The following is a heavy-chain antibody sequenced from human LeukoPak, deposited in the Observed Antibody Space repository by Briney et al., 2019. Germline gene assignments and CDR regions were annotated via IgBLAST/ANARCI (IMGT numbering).Heavy chain of an antibody. D-gene: IGHD1-14*01. J-gene: IGHJ2*01. V-gene: IGHV4-34*01. CDR3: ARTTGSYWCFDL. CDR2: INHSGST. CDR1: GGSFSGYY. Sequence: SETLSLTCAVYGGSFSGYYWSWIRQPPGKGLEWIGEINHSGSTNYNPSLKSRVTISVDTSKNQFSLKLSSVTAADTAVYYCARTTGSYWCFDLWGRGTLVTVSS.